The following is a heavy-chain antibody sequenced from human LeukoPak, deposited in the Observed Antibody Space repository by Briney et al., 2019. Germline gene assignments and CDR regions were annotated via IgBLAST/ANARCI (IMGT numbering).Heavy chain of an antibody. CDR3: ARDSSSWYSLQYFQH. CDR2: ISSSSSYI. J-gene: IGHJ1*01. V-gene: IGHV3-21*01. Sequence: PGGSLRLSCAASGFTFSSYSMNWVRQAPGKVLEWVSSISSSSSYIYYADSVKGRFTISRDNAKNSLYLQMNSLRAEDTAVYYCARDSSSWYSLQYFQHWGQGTLVTVSS. D-gene: IGHD6-13*01. CDR1: GFTFSSYS.